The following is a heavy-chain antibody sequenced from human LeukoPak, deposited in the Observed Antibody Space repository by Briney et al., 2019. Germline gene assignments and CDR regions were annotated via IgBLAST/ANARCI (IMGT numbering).Heavy chain of an antibody. V-gene: IGHV1-18*01. D-gene: IGHD6-13*01. CDR3: ARDHGEAAAGVFAPFDY. J-gene: IGHJ4*02. CDR2: ISACNGNT. Sequence: GDSVKVSCKASGYTFTSYGICWVRQAPGQGLEWMGWISACNGNTHYAQNLQGRVTMTTDTSTSTAYMELRSLRSDDTAVYYCARDHGEAAAGVFAPFDYWGQGTLVTVSS. CDR1: GYTFTSYG.